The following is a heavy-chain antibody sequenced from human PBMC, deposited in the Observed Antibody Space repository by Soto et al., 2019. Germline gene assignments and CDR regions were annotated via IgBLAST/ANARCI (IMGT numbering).Heavy chain of an antibody. D-gene: IGHD4-17*01. CDR2: IDPSDSYT. J-gene: IGHJ4*01. CDR1: GYSFTSYW. CDR3: ARHELYADYDY. Sequence: GESLNISFKGSGYSFTSYWISWVRQMPGKGLELMGRIDPSDSYTKYSPSFQGHVTISADKSISTAYLQWSSLKASDTAMYYCARHELYADYDYWGHGTLVTVSS. V-gene: IGHV5-10-1*01.